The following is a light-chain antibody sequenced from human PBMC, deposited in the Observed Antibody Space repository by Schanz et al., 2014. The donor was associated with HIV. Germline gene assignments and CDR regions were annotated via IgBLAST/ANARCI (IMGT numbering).Light chain of an antibody. V-gene: IGLV3-21*04. Sequence: SYELTQPPSVSVAPGKTASITCGGNNVGINSVHWYQQKPGQAPVMVISYDTDRPSGIPERFSGSNSGHTATLTISRVEAGDEADYYCQVWDSILDVVLGGGTKLTVL. CDR1: NVGINS. J-gene: IGLJ2*01. CDR2: YDT. CDR3: QVWDSILDVV.